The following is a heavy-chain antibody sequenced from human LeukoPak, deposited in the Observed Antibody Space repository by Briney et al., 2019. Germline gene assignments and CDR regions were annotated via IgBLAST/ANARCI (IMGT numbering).Heavy chain of an antibody. CDR2: IYTSGST. Sequence: SETLSLTCTVSGGSISSYYWSWIRQPAGKGLEWIGRIYTSGSTNYNPSLKSRVTMSVDTSKDQFSLKLSSVTAADTAVYYCAREALTYYYDSSGYPDPFDYWGQGTLVTVSS. CDR1: GGSISSYY. J-gene: IGHJ4*02. D-gene: IGHD3-22*01. V-gene: IGHV4-4*07. CDR3: AREALTYYYDSSGYPDPFDY.